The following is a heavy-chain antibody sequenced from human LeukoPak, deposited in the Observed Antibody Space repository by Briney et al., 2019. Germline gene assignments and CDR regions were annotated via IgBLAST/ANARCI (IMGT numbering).Heavy chain of an antibody. CDR1: GYTSTTYG. J-gene: IGHJ5*02. D-gene: IGHD6-13*01. Sequence: ASVRISCKASGYTSTTYGITWVRQAPGQGLEWMGWISAYNGDTSYAQNLQDRVTMATDTSTSTAYMELRSLISDDTAVYYCARALRIAADWFDPWGQGTLVTVSS. CDR2: ISAYNGDT. CDR3: ARALRIAADWFDP. V-gene: IGHV1-18*01.